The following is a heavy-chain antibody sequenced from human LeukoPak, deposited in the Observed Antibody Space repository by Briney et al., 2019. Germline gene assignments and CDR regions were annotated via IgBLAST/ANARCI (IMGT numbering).Heavy chain of an antibody. J-gene: IGHJ4*02. Sequence: GESLKISCKGSGYSFTSYWIGWVRQMPGKGLEWMGIIYPGDSDTRYSPSFQGQVTISADKSISTAYLQWSSLKASDTALYYCARLYYGSGSLYYFDYWGQGPLVTVSS. V-gene: IGHV5-51*01. D-gene: IGHD3-10*01. CDR3: ARLYYGSGSLYYFDY. CDR2: IYPGDSDT. CDR1: GYSFTSYW.